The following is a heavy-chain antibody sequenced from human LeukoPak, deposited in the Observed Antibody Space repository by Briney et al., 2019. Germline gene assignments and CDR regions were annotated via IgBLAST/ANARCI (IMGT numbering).Heavy chain of an antibody. V-gene: IGHV4-61*02. Sequence: SETLSLTCTVSGASISSVSYYWSWIRQPAGKGLEWIGRIYTSGSTNYNPSLKSRVTISVDTSRNQFSLNLSSVTAADTAVYYCARDHVHTIPYYFYKDVWGKGTTVTVSS. CDR1: GASISSVSYY. D-gene: IGHD5-24*01. J-gene: IGHJ6*03. CDR2: IYTSGST. CDR3: ARDHVHTIPYYFYKDV.